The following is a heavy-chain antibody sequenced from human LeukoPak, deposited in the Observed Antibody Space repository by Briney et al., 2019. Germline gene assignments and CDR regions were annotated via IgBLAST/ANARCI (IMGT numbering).Heavy chain of an antibody. Sequence: SETLSLTCTVSGGSTSSYYWSWIRQPPGKGLEWIGYIYYSGSTNYNPSLKSRVTISVDTSKNQFSLKLSSVTAADTAVYYCARKGGDYGDYGAFDIWGQGTMVTVSS. CDR3: ARKGGDYGDYGAFDI. CDR2: IYYSGST. J-gene: IGHJ3*02. V-gene: IGHV4-59*01. CDR1: GGSTSSYY. D-gene: IGHD4-17*01.